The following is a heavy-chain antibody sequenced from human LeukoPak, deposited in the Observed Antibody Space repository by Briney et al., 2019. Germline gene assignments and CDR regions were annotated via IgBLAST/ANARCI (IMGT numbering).Heavy chain of an antibody. CDR1: GFTFSSYS. D-gene: IGHD3-22*01. J-gene: IGHJ4*02. CDR3: AKDPTYYYDSTGGLLY. V-gene: IGHV3-23*01. CDR2: ISGSGGST. Sequence: PGGSLRLSCAASGFTFSSYSMSWVRQAQGQGLDWDSAISGSGGSTYYADSVKGRFTISRDNSKNTLYLQMNSLRAEDTAVYYCAKDPTYYYDSTGGLLYWGQGTLVTVSS.